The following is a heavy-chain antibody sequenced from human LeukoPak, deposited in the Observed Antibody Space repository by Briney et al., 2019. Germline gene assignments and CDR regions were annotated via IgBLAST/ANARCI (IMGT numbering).Heavy chain of an antibody. CDR3: AGPSSSGVGY. CDR2: IRFDGTNK. V-gene: IGHV3-30*02. CDR1: GFTFSNYG. J-gene: IGHJ4*02. D-gene: IGHD3-10*01. Sequence: GSLRLSCAASGFTFSNYGMHWVRQAPGKGLEWVAFIRFDGTNKYYADSMKGRLTISRDNSKNTLYLQMNSLRAEDTAVYYCAGPSSSGVGYWGQGTLVTVSS.